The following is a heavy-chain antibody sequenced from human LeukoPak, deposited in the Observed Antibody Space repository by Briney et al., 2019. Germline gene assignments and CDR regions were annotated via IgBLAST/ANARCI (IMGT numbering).Heavy chain of an antibody. J-gene: IGHJ3*02. Sequence: SETLSLTCAVYGGSFSGYYWSWIRQPPGKGLEWIGEINHSGSTNYNPSLKSRVTISVDTSKNQFSLKLSSVTAADTAVYYCARGPYRTWIQLWLGAGGAFDIWGQGTMVTVSS. CDR1: GGSFSGYY. V-gene: IGHV4-34*01. CDR3: ARGPYRTWIQLWLGAGGAFDI. D-gene: IGHD5-18*01. CDR2: INHSGST.